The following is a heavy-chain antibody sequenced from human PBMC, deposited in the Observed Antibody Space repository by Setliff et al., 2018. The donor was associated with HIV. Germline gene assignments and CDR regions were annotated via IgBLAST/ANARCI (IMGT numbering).Heavy chain of an antibody. CDR1: GYTFTSYY. V-gene: IGHV1-46*01. Sequence: ASVKVSCKASGYTFTSYYMHWVRQAPGQGLEWMGIINPSGGSTSYAQKFQGRVTMTRDTSTSTVYMELSSLRSEDTAVYYCARDRAPNYCSGGSCYGDAFDIWGQGTMVTVSS. CDR2: INPSGGST. D-gene: IGHD2-15*01. J-gene: IGHJ3*02. CDR3: ARDRAPNYCSGGSCYGDAFDI.